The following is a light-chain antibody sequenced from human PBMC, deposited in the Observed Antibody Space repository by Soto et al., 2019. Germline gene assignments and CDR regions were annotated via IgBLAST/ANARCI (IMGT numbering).Light chain of an antibody. CDR2: DAS. Sequence: EIVLTQSPATLSLSPGERATLSCRASQSVSSYLAWYQKKPGQAPRLLIYDASNRATGIPARFSGSGSRTDFTLTISSLEPEDFAVYYCQQRTIWPPLTFGGGTKVEVK. V-gene: IGKV3-11*01. J-gene: IGKJ4*01. CDR3: QQRTIWPPLT. CDR1: QSVSSY.